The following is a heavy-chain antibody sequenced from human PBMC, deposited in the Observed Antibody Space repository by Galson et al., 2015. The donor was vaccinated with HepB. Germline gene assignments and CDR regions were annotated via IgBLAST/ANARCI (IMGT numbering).Heavy chain of an antibody. D-gene: IGHD1-26*01. CDR1: GYTFTGYY. CDR3: ARDAGAPRGYGMDV. CDR2: INPNSGGT. V-gene: IGHV1-2*02. J-gene: IGHJ6*02. Sequence: SVKVSCKASGYTFTGYYMHWVRQAPGQGLEWMGWINPNSGGTNYAQKFQGRVTMTRDTSISTAYMELSRLRSDDTAVYYCARDAGAPRGYGMDVWGQGTTVTVSS.